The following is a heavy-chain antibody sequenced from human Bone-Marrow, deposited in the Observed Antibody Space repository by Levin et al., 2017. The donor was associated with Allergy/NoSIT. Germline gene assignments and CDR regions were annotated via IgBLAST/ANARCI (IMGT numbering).Heavy chain of an antibody. D-gene: IGHD3-22*01. Sequence: EASVKVSCKASGGTFSSYAISWVRQAPGQGLEWMGGIIPIFGTANYAQKFQGRVTITADESTSTAYMELSSLRSEDTAVYYCARVGYDYDSSGIIPRGPYFQHWGQGTLVTVSS. J-gene: IGHJ1*01. CDR2: IIPIFGTA. V-gene: IGHV1-69*13. CDR3: ARVGYDYDSSGIIPRGPYFQH. CDR1: GGTFSSYA.